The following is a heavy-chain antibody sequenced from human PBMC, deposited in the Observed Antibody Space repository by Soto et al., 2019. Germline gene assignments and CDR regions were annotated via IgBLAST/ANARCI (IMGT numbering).Heavy chain of an antibody. CDR1: GFTFSSYA. CDR2: ISGSGGST. CDR3: ATAPEDAYYGSGRGYYYYGMDV. V-gene: IGHV3-23*01. D-gene: IGHD3-10*01. Sequence: GGSLRLSCAASGFTFSSYAMSWVRQAPGKGLEWVSAISGSGGSTYYADSVKGRFTISRDNSKNTLYLQMNSLRAEDTAVYYCATAPEDAYYGSGRGYYYYGMDVWGQGTTVTVSS. J-gene: IGHJ6*02.